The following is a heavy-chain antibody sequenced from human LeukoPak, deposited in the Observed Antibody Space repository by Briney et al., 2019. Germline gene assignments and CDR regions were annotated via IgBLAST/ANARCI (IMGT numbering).Heavy chain of an antibody. J-gene: IGHJ4*02. CDR1: GFTFSTYW. V-gene: IGHV3-23*01. CDR3: AKSGYNRFDF. D-gene: IGHD5-24*01. Sequence: GGTLRLSCAASGFTFSTYWMHWVRHAPGKGLEWVSSISGSGSGGSPYYADYVKGRFTISRDNSKNTLYLQMNSLIAEDTAVYCCAKSGYNRFDFGGQGTRVTVSS. CDR2: ISGSGSGGSP.